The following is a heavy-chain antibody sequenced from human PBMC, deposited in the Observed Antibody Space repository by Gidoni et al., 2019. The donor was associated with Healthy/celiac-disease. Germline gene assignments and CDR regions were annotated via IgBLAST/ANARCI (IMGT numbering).Heavy chain of an antibody. CDR3: AREISGIAVAGLDY. J-gene: IGHJ4*02. CDR2: IYHSGST. V-gene: IGHV4-38-2*02. Sequence: VQLQESGPGLVKPSETLSLTCAVSGYSISSGYYWGWIRQPPGKGLEWIGSIYHSGSTYYNPSLKSRVTISVDTSKNQFSLKLSSVTAADTAVYYCAREISGIAVAGLDYWGQGTLVTVSS. CDR1: GYSISSGYY. D-gene: IGHD6-19*01.